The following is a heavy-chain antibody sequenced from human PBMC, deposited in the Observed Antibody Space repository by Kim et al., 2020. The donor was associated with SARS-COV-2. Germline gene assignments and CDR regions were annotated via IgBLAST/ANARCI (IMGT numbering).Heavy chain of an antibody. CDR3: ARGGDRSSWQDNAGFDI. D-gene: IGHD6-13*01. J-gene: IGHJ3*02. CDR1: GYTFTGYY. Sequence: ASVKVSCKASGYTFTGYYMHWVRQAPGQGLEWMGWINPNSGDTNYAQKFQGWVTMTRDTSISTAYMELSSLRSDDTAVYYCARGGDRSSWQDNAGFDIWGQGTMDTVSS. V-gene: IGHV1-2*04. CDR2: INPNSGDT.